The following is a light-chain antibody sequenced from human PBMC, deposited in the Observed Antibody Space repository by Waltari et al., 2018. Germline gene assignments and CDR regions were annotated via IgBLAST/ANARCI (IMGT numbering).Light chain of an antibody. V-gene: IGLV2-14*03. CDR2: DVT. CDR3: SSYSLISIGV. Sequence: QSALTQPASVSGSPGQSITISCTGTSTDVGGSNYVCWYQPQPGQAPKLFIYDVTNRPAGVATRFSGSKSGNTSSLTISGLQAEDEATYYCSSYSLISIGVFGGGTRLTVL. CDR1: STDVGGSNY. J-gene: IGLJ3*02.